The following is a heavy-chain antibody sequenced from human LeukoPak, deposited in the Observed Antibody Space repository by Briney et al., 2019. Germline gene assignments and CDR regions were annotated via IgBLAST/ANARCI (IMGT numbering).Heavy chain of an antibody. D-gene: IGHD1-26*01. CDR2: IYHSGST. Sequence: PSETLSLTCTVSGYSISSGYYWGWIRQPPGKGLEWIGSIYHSGSTYYNPSLKSRVTISVDTSKNQFSLKLSSVTAADTAVYYCARDREWEPHFDYWGQGTLVTVSS. V-gene: IGHV4-38-2*02. J-gene: IGHJ4*02. CDR3: ARDREWEPHFDY. CDR1: GYSISSGYY.